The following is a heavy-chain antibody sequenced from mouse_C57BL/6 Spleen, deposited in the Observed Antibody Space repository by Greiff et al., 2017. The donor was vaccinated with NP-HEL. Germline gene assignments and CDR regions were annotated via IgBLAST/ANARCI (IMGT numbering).Heavy chain of an antibody. CDR2: ISSGGSYT. CDR1: GFTFSSYG. V-gene: IGHV5-6*01. CDR3: ARHDGRAMDD. Sequence: EVHLVESGGDLVKPGGSLKLSCAASGFTFSSYGMSWVRQTPDNRLEWVATISSGGSYTYYPDSVKGRFTISRDNTKNTLYLQMSSLKSEDTAMYYCARHDGRAMDDWGQGTSVTVSS. D-gene: IGHD2-3*01. J-gene: IGHJ4*01.